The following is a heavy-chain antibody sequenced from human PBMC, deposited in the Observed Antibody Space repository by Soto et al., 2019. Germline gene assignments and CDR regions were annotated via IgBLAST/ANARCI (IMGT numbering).Heavy chain of an antibody. CDR2: VHHSWGS. CDR1: GGSISSYY. D-gene: IGHD1-26*01. J-gene: IGHJ6*02. Sequence: QVQLQESGPGLVKPPETLSLSCTVSGGSISSYYWSWFRQSPGKRMEWIGYVHHSWGSSYNPSLQSRDAISLDTSKSQFNLKVTSVTATAPAVYYRARQGCGTLHCLVDVWGQGTTVTVSS. V-gene: IGHV4-59*08. CDR3: ARQGCGTLHCLVDV.